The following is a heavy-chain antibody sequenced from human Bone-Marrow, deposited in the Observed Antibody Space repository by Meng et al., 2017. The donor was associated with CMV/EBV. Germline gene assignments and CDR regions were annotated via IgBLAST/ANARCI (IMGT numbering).Heavy chain of an antibody. CDR3: SRSRGGYSWLDP. CDR2: INPNSGVT. V-gene: IGHV1-2*02. D-gene: IGHD5-12*01. J-gene: IGHJ5*02. CDR1: GYTFSDYY. Sequence: ASVKVSHPASGYTFSDYYIHWVRQAPGQGLEWMAWINPNSGVTNYAQKFQGRVTVTRDTSISTAYMELSRLGSDDTAVYYCSRSRGGYSWLDPWGQGNLVTVPS.